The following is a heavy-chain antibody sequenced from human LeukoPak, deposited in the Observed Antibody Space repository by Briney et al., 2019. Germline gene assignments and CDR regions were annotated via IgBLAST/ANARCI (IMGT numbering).Heavy chain of an antibody. J-gene: IGHJ5*02. CDR1: GFTFSSYS. V-gene: IGHV3-21*01. D-gene: IGHD2-15*01. CDR2: ISSTGSYI. CDR3: ATDRCSGYSCHSPNL. Sequence: GGSLRLSCAASGFTFSSYSMNWVRQAPGKGLEWVSSISSTGSYIYYTDSMKGRFTISRDNAKNSLYLQMNSLRAEDTAVYYCATDRCSGYSCHSPNLWGQGTLVTVSS.